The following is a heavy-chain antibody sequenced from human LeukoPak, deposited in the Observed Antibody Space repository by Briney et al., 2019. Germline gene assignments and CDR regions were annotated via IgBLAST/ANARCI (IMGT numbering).Heavy chain of an antibody. V-gene: IGHV4-59*01. D-gene: IGHD6-13*01. CDR2: IYYSGST. CDR1: GGSISSYY. CDR3: ARGIAEPLYYFDY. Sequence: SSETLSLTCTVSGGSISSYYWSWIRQPPGKGLEWIGYIYYSGSTNYNPSLKSRVTISVDTSKNQFSLKLSSVTAADTAVYYCARGIAEPLYYFDYWGQGTLVTVSS. J-gene: IGHJ4*02.